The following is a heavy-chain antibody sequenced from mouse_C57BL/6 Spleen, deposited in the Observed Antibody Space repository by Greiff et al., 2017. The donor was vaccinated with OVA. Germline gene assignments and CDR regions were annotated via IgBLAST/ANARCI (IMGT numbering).Heavy chain of an antibody. CDR3: TSGDYDWAMDY. V-gene: IGHV1-15*01. CDR1: GYTFTGYE. D-gene: IGHD2-4*01. Sequence: VQLQQSGAELVRPGASVTLSCKASGYTFTGYEMHWVKQTPVHGLEWIGAIDPETGGTAYNQKFKGKAILTADKSSSTAYMELRSLTSEDSAVYYCTSGDYDWAMDYWGQGTSVTVSS. CDR2: IDPETGGT. J-gene: IGHJ4*01.